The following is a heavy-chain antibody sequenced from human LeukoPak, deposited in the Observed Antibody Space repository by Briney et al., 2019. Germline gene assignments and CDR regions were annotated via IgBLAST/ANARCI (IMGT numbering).Heavy chain of an antibody. CDR2: IYPGDSDT. CDR1: GYSFTSYW. Sequence: GESLKISCKGSGYSFTSYWIGGGRQMPGKGVEGMGIIYPGDSDTRYSPSFQGQVTISADKSISTAYLQWSSLKASDTAMYYCARQRDYVWGSYRPNDAFDIWGQGTMVTVSS. CDR3: ARQRDYVWGSYRPNDAFDI. D-gene: IGHD3-16*02. V-gene: IGHV5-51*01. J-gene: IGHJ3*02.